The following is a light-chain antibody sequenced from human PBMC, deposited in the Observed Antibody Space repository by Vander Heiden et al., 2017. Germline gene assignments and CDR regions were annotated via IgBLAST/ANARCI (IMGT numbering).Light chain of an antibody. CDR1: SSDVGYNY. J-gene: IGLJ1*01. V-gene: IGLV2-14*03. CDR2: DVN. Sequence: QPTLTQPASVSGSPGQSITISCTGTSSDVGYNYVSWYQQHPGKVPKLIIYDVNNRPSGISNRISGSKSGNTASLTISGLQAGDEADYYCSSYTTSSTYVFGTGTKVTVL. CDR3: SSYTTSSTYV.